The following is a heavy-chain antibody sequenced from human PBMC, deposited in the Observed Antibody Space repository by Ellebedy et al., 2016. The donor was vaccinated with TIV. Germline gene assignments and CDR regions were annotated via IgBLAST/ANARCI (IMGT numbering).Heavy chain of an antibody. J-gene: IGHJ4*02. CDR3: AKDRTPGDGYRVFDF. V-gene: IGHV3-23*01. D-gene: IGHD5-18*01. CDR2: IVGSGGSR. Sequence: GESLKISCAASGFSFSSYAMSWVRQAPGKGLEWVSGIVGSGGSRYADSVKGRFTISRDNSKSTLDLQMSSLRAEDTAVYYCAKDRTPGDGYRVFDFWGQGTLVTVSS. CDR1: GFSFSSYA.